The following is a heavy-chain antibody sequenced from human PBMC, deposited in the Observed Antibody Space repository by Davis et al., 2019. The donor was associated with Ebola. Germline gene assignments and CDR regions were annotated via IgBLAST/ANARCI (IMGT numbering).Heavy chain of an antibody. J-gene: IGHJ4*02. D-gene: IGHD6-19*01. CDR2: INAGNGNT. CDR1: GYTFTSYA. V-gene: IGHV1-3*01. Sequence: ASVKVSCKASGYTFTSYAMHWVRQAPGQRLEWMGWINAGNGNTKYSQKFQGRVTITRDTSASTAYMELSSLRSEDTAVYYCARDLGKTLADHADYWGQGTLVTVSS. CDR3: ARDLGKTLADHADY.